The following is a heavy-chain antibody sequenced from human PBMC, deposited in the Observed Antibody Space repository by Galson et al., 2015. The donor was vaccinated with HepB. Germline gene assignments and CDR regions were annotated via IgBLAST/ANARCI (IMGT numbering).Heavy chain of an antibody. J-gene: IGHJ5*02. D-gene: IGHD3-3*01. CDR2: INAGNGNT. CDR1: GYTFTSYA. CDR3: ARDLASGTIFGGPRWFDP. V-gene: IGHV1-3*01. Sequence: SVKVSCRASGYTFTSYAMHWVRQAPGQRLEWMGWINAGNGNTKYSQKFQGRVTITRDTSASTAYMELSSLRSEDTAVYYCARDLASGTIFGGPRWFDPWGQGTLVTVSS.